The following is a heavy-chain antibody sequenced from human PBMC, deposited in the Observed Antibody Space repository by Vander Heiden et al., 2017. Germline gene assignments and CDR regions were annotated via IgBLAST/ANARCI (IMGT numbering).Heavy chain of an antibody. CDR2: IWYDGSDQ. CDR1: ELTFNNYA. CDR3: ARAESLTGTGCFDH. D-gene: IGHD1-1*01. V-gene: IGHV3-33*01. Sequence: QLQLVESERGVEQPGKSLRLSCDASELTFNNYAMQWVRQAPGKGLEWVASIWYDGSDQRYVDSVKGRFSISRDNSKNTVHLQMNSLSVEDTAFYYCARAESLTGTGCFDHWGQGVLVTVSS. J-gene: IGHJ4*02.